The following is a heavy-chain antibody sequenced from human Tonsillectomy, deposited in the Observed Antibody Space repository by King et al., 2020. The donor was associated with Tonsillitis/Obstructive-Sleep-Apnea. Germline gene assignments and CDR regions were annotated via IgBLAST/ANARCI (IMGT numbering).Heavy chain of an antibody. CDR1: GYSFTNQW. J-gene: IGHJ4*02. CDR3: ARHSLYETGIDY. CDR2: IYPGDSDT. D-gene: IGHD5/OR15-5a*01. Sequence: VQLVQSGADVKKPGESLKISCKASGYSFTNQWIVWVRQMPGRGLEWMGIIYPGDSDTRYSPSFEGQVSISADKATNTVYLQWNILQASDTGIYYCARHSLYETGIDYWGQGTLVTVSS. V-gene: IGHV5-51*01.